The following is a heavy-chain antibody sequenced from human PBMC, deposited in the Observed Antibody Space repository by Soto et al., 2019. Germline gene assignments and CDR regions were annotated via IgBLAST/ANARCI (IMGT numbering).Heavy chain of an antibody. J-gene: IGHJ4*02. Sequence: SETLSLTCAVHGGSFSGFFWTWTRQSPGKGLEWIGEINHSGRTNLNPSLKSRVAISVDASKRQFSLNLSSVTAADTAVYYCARGSFYYDNSGYFHWGQGTLVTVSS. CDR2: INHSGRT. V-gene: IGHV4-34*01. D-gene: IGHD3-22*01. CDR3: ARGSFYYDNSGYFH. CDR1: GGSFSGFF.